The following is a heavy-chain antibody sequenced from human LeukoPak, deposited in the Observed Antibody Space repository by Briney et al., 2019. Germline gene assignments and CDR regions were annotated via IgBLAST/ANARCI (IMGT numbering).Heavy chain of an antibody. D-gene: IGHD1-26*01. J-gene: IGHJ4*02. CDR1: GGSISSYY. CDR3: ARQDYSGTYLFDY. Sequence: SETLSLTCTVSGGSISSYYWSWIRQPPGKGLEWIGYIYHSGSTNYNPSLKSRVTISVDTSKNQFSLKLTSVTATDTAVYYCARQDYSGTYLFDYWGQGTLVTVSS. CDR2: IYHSGST. V-gene: IGHV4-59*08.